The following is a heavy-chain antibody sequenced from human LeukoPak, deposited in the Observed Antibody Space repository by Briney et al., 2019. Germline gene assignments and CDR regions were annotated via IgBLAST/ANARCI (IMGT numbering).Heavy chain of an antibody. V-gene: IGHV3-15*01. CDR2: IKSKTDGGTT. Sequence: GGSLRLSCAASGFTFSNAWMSWVRQAPGKGLEWVGRIKSKTDGGTTDYAAPVKGRFTTSRDDSQNTLYLQMNSLKTEDTAVYYCTTGAPRAYSGSYSNCWGQGTLVTVSS. CDR3: TTGAPRAYSGSYSNC. CDR1: GFTFSNAW. J-gene: IGHJ4*02. D-gene: IGHD1-26*01.